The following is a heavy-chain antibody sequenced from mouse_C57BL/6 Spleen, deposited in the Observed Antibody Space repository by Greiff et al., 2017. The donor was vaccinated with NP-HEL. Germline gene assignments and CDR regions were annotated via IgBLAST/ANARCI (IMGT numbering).Heavy chain of an antibody. CDR2: IDPSDSET. V-gene: IGHV1-52*01. CDR1: GYTFTSYW. J-gene: IGHJ4*01. CDR3: AGGHYAMDY. Sequence: QVHVKQPGAELVRPGSSVKLSCKASGYTFTSYWMHWVKQRPIQGLEWIGNIDPSDSETHYNQKFKDKATLTVDKSSSTAYMQLSSLTSEDSAVYYCAGGHYAMDYWGQGTSVTVSS.